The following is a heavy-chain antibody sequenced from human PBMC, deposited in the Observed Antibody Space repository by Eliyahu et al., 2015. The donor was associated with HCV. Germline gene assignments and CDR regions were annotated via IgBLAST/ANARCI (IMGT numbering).Heavy chain of an antibody. Sequence: EVQLVESGGGLVKPGGSLRLSCXASGFTISSYWMNWVRQAPGKGLEWVSSISSSSSYIYYADSVKGRFTISRDNAKNSLYLQMNSLRAEDTAVYYCAREDSSGPHNWFDPWGQGTLVTVSS. CDR2: ISSSSSYI. V-gene: IGHV3-21*01. CDR3: AREDSSGPHNWFDP. J-gene: IGHJ5*02. CDR1: GFTISSYW. D-gene: IGHD3-22*01.